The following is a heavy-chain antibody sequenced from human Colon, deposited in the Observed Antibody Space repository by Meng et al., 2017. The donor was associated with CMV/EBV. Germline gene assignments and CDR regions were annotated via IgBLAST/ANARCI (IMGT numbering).Heavy chain of an antibody. V-gene: IGHV3-30*02. Sequence: GESLKISCVASGFRFGGYCMHWVRQAPGKGLEWVAFVTYDGTNRFSGYSVKGRFTISRDTDKNTVYLQLDRLRPEDTALYYCAKDPNESHDYPRGADNSYGMDVWGQGTTVTVSS. D-gene: IGHD4-11*01. J-gene: IGHJ6*02. CDR2: VTYDGTNR. CDR3: AKDPNESHDYPRGADNSYGMDV. CDR1: GFRFGGYC.